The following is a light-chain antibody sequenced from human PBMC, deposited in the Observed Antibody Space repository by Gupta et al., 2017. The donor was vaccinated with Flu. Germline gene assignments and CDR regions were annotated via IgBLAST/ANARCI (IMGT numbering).Light chain of an antibody. J-gene: IGKJ1*01. V-gene: IGKV2-30*01. CDR2: MGS. CDR1: HRRGDSDGRNV. Sequence: VTIGKPACSYCSTSHRRGDSDGRNVLDWFQQKPGQSPRRLIYMGSNRDYGVPDSFSGSGSGTEVTLKISRGEAEDVGIYCCKQRQHCPWAFGQGTQVEIK. CDR3: KQRQHCPWA.